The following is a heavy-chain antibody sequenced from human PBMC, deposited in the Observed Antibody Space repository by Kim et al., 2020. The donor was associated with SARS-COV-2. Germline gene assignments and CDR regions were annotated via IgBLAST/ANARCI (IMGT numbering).Heavy chain of an antibody. V-gene: IGHV3-7*01. CDR1: GFTFTIYW. Sequence: GGSLRLSCAASGFTFTIYWMTWVRQAPGKGLEWVASIKQDGSQKYYVDSVKGRFTISRDNAKNSLYLQMNSLRAEDTAVYYCARARVTKGMDVWGLGTTVTVS. CDR2: IKQDGSQK. CDR3: ARARVTKGMDV. D-gene: IGHD4-17*01. J-gene: IGHJ6*02.